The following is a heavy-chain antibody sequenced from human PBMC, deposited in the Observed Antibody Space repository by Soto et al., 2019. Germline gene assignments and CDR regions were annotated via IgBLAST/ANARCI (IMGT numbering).Heavy chain of an antibody. CDR3: ARRAPDARGYSYCYAMDV. CDR1: GYSFTSYW. V-gene: IGHV5-10-1*01. J-gene: IGHJ6*02. D-gene: IGHD2-8*01. CDR2: IDPSDSYT. Sequence: PGESLKISCKGSGYSFTSYWISWVRQMPGKGLEWMGRIDPSDSYTNYSPSFQGHVTISADKSISTAYLQWSSLKASDTAMYYCARRAPDARGYSYCYAMDVWGQGTTVTVSS.